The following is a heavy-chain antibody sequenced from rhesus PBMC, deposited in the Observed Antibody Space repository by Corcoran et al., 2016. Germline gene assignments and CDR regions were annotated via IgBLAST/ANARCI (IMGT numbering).Heavy chain of an antibody. Sequence: QVQLQESGPGLVKPSETLSLTCAVSGYSISSGYGWSWIRQPPGQGQEWIGYISYSGSSYYPPSFKSRVTISRDTSKNQFSLKLSSVTAADTAVYYCARDAWTDSGVRFDVWGPGVLVTVSS. CDR1: GYSISSGYG. CDR3: ARDAWTDSGVRFDV. J-gene: IGHJ5-1*01. V-gene: IGHV4-122*02. D-gene: IGHD3-22*01. CDR2: ISYSGSS.